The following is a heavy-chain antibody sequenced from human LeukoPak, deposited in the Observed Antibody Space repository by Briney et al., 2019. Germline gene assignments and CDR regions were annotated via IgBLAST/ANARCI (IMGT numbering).Heavy chain of an antibody. Sequence: GGSLRLSCAASGFTFSSYAMSWVRQAPGKGLEWVANIKQDGSEKYYVDSVKGRFTISRDNAKNSLYLQMNSLRAEDTAVYYCASYDYGDYYGMDVWGQGTTVTVSS. CDR1: GFTFSSYA. CDR3: ASYDYGDYYGMDV. V-gene: IGHV3-7*01. CDR2: IKQDGSEK. J-gene: IGHJ6*02. D-gene: IGHD4-17*01.